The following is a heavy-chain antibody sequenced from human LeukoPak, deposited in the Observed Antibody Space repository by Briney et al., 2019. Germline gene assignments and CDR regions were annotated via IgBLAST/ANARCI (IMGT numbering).Heavy chain of an antibody. CDR2: INPNSGGT. J-gene: IGHJ5*02. CDR3: AREMLGYCSGGSCAFDP. Sequence: ASVKVSCKASGYTFTGYYMHWVRQAPGQGLEWMGRINPNSGGTNYAQKFQGRLTMTRDTSISTAYMELSRLRSDDTAVYYCAREMLGYCSGGSCAFDPWGQGTLVTVSS. D-gene: IGHD2-15*01. CDR1: GYTFTGYY. V-gene: IGHV1-2*06.